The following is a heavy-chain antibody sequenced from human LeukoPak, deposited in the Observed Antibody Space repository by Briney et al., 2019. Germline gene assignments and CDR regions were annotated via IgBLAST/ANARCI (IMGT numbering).Heavy chain of an antibody. V-gene: IGHV4-59*08. CDR1: GGSISSYY. CDR2: IYYSGST. CDR3: ASLAAAVGEDY. J-gene: IGHJ4*02. Sequence: PSETLSLTCTVSGGSISSYYWSWIRQPPGKGLEWIGYIYYSGSTNYNPSLKSRVTISVDTSKNQFSLKLSSVTAADTAVYYCASLAAAVGEDYWGQGTLVTVSS. D-gene: IGHD6-13*01.